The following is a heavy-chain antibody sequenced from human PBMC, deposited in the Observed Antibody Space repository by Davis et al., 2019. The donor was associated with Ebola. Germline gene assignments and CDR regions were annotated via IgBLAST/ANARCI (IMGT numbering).Heavy chain of an antibody. CDR2: IRSKANSYAT. Sequence: GGSLRLSCAASGFTFSGSAMHWVRQASGKGLEWVGRIRSKANSYATAYAASVKGRFTISRDDSKNTAYLQMNSLKTEDTAVYYCTMARDYYDSSGSDYGMDVWGQGTTVTVSS. D-gene: IGHD3-22*01. V-gene: IGHV3-73*01. CDR1: GFTFSGSA. J-gene: IGHJ6*02. CDR3: TMARDYYDSSGSDYGMDV.